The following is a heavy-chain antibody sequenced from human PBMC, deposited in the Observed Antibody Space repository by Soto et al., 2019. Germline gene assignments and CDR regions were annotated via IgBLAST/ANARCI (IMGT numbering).Heavy chain of an antibody. J-gene: IGHJ4*02. D-gene: IGHD3-22*01. Sequence: ASVKVSCKVSGYTLTELSMHWVRQAPGKGLEWMGGFDPEDGETIYAQKFQGRVTMTEDTSTDTAYMELSSLRSEDTAVYYCAIFDSSGYWSRFDYWGRGTLVTVSS. V-gene: IGHV1-24*01. CDR1: GYTLTELS. CDR2: FDPEDGET. CDR3: AIFDSSGYWSRFDY.